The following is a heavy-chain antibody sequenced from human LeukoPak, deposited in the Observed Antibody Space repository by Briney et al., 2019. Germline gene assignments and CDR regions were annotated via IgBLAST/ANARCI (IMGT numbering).Heavy chain of an antibody. J-gene: IGHJ4*02. D-gene: IGHD3-22*01. CDR2: IYYSGST. CDR3: ARSPRTYDSSGYLDY. V-gene: IGHV4-39*07. CDR1: GGSISSSSYY. Sequence: SETLSLTCTVSGGSISSSSYYWGWIRQPPGKGLEWIGSIYYSGSTYYNPSLKGRVTISVDKSKNQFSLKLSSVTAADTAVYYCARSPRTYDSSGYLDYWGQGTLVTVSS.